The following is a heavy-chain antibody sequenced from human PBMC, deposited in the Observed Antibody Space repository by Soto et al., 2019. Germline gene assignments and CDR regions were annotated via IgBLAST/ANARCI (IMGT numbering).Heavy chain of an antibody. D-gene: IGHD3-22*01. J-gene: IGHJ5*02. CDR3: ERYYFDSRGYQNWLEP. V-gene: IGHV4-31*11. Sequence: SSTXSLTCAVAVGSITSGSCYLTWIRQHPGNVLEWIAYIHYSGRTYYNPSLKSRVTISVDTSNNQFSLKLSSVTAADTAVYYCERYYFDSRGYQNWLEPWGQGTLVNV. CDR1: VGSITSGSCY. CDR2: IHYSGRT.